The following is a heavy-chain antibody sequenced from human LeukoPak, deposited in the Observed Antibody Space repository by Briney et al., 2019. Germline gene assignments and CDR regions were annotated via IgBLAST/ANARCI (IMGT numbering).Heavy chain of an antibody. CDR1: GYTFTSYY. V-gene: IGHV1-46*01. Sequence: AASAKVSCKASGYTFTSYYMHWVRQAPGQGLEWMGIINPSGGSTSYAQKFQGRVTMTRDMSTSTVYMELSRLRSEDTAVSYCARLYCSSTSCYGSGNWFDPWGQGTLVTVSS. CDR2: INPSGGST. D-gene: IGHD2-2*01. J-gene: IGHJ5*02. CDR3: ARLYCSSTSCYGSGNWFDP.